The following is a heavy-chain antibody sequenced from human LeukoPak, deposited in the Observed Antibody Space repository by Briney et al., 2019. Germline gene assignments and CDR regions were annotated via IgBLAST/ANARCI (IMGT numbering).Heavy chain of an antibody. CDR1: GFTFSSYS. D-gene: IGHD6-13*01. J-gene: IGHJ4*02. Sequence: PGRSLRLSCAASGFTFSSYSMNWVRQAPGKGLEWVSCISSSSSYIYYADSVKGRFTISRDNAKNSLYLQMNSLRAEDTAVYYCARTPPTGYSSSWYIDYWGQGTLVTVSS. CDR3: ARTPPTGYSSSWYIDY. CDR2: ISSSSSYI. V-gene: IGHV3-21*01.